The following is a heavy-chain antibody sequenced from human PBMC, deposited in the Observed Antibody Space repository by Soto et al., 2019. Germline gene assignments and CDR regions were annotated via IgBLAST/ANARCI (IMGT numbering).Heavy chain of an antibody. CDR2: MYYSGST. V-gene: IGHV4-61*01. CDR1: AASVSSDTYY. CDR3: ARERWDSSGRYGMDV. D-gene: IGHD6-19*01. J-gene: IGHJ6*02. Sequence: QVQLQESGPGLAKPSEALSLTCTVSAASVSSDTYYWSWIRQPPGKGPEWIGYMYYSGSTNYNPSLNSRVTISLDTSKNQFSLRLTSVTAADTAVYYCARERWDSSGRYGMDVWGQGTTVTVSS.